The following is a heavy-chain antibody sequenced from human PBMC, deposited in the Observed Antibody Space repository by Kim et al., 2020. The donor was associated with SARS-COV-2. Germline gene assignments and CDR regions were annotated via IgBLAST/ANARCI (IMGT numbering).Heavy chain of an antibody. Sequence: SVKVSCKASGGTFSSYAISWVRPAPGQGLEWMGGIIPIFGTANYAQKFQGRVTITADESTSTAYMELSSLRSEDTAVYYCARVLTSRAKIAVADTYWGQGTLVTVSS. D-gene: IGHD6-19*01. CDR1: GGTFSSYA. CDR3: ARVLTSRAKIAVADTY. CDR2: IIPIFGTA. V-gene: IGHV1-69*13. J-gene: IGHJ4*02.